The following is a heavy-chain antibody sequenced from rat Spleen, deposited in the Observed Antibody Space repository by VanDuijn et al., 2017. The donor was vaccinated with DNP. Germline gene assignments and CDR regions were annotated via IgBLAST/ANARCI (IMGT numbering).Heavy chain of an antibody. CDR1: GYSITSSYR. CDR2: RNSAGST. J-gene: IGHJ4*01. Sequence: EVQLQESGPGLVKPSQSLSLTCSVTGYSITSSYRWNWIRKFPGNKLEWMGSRNSAGSTNYNPSLKSRTSITRDTSKNQFFLQLNSVTSEDTATYYCASYYYDGYYAMDAWGQGTSVTVSS. V-gene: IGHV3-3*01. CDR3: ASYYYDGYYAMDA. D-gene: IGHD1-12*02.